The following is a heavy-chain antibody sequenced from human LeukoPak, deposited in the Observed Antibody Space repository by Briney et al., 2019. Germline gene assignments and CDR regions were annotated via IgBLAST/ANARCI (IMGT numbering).Heavy chain of an antibody. Sequence: GESLKISCKGSGYSFTSYWIGWVRQMPGKGLEWMVIIYPGDSDTRYSPSFQGQVTISADKSISTAYLQWSSLKASDTAMYYCARQYYYDSSGYYYVSDAFDIWGQGTMVTVSS. CDR1: GYSFTSYW. CDR3: ARQYYYDSSGYYYVSDAFDI. CDR2: IYPGDSDT. D-gene: IGHD3-22*01. V-gene: IGHV5-51*01. J-gene: IGHJ3*02.